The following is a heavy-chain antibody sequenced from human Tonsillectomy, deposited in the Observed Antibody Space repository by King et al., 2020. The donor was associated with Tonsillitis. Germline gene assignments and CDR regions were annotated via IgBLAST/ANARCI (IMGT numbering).Heavy chain of an antibody. Sequence: VQLVESGGGVVQPGRSLRLSCTASGFTFKTYGMHWVRQAPGKGLEWLTVISYEGTNKYYADSVKGRFTISRDNAENSLYLQMNSLRVDDTAVYYCARGGGYGGNSDEAFDIWGQGTMVIVSS. J-gene: IGHJ3*02. CDR3: ARGGGYGGNSDEAFDI. V-gene: IGHV3-33*01. CDR2: ISYEGTNK. CDR1: GFTFKTYG. D-gene: IGHD4-23*01.